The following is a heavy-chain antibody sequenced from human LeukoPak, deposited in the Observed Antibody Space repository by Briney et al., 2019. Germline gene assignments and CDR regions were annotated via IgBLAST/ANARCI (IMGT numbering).Heavy chain of an antibody. CDR3: AKGGSGSYTHNYFDY. CDR1: GFTFDDYA. Sequence: GRSLRLSCAASGFTFDDYAMHWVRQAPGKGLEWVSGISLNSGSIGYADSVKGRFTISRDNAKNSLYLQMNSLRAEDMDLYYCAKGGSGSYTHNYFDYWGQGTLVTVSS. V-gene: IGHV3-9*03. D-gene: IGHD1-26*01. J-gene: IGHJ4*02. CDR2: ISLNSGSI.